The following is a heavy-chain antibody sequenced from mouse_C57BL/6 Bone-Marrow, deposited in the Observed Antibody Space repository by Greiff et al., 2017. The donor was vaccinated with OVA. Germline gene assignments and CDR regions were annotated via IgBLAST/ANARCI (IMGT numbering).Heavy chain of an antibody. CDR3: ARRGYGSSDGYFDY. V-gene: IGHV1-54*01. Sequence: VQLQQSGAELVRPGTSVKVSCKASGYAFTNYLIEWVKQRPGQGLEWIGVINPGSGGTKYNEKFKGKATLTADKSSSTAYMQLSSLTSEDSAVYFCARRGYGSSDGYFDYWGQGTTLTVSS. J-gene: IGHJ2*01. CDR1: GYAFTNYL. D-gene: IGHD1-1*01. CDR2: INPGSGGT.